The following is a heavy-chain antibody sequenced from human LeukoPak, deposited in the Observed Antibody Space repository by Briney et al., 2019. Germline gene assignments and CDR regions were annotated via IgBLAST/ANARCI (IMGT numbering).Heavy chain of an antibody. CDR1: GDSISSGDYY. J-gene: IGHJ4*02. V-gene: IGHV4-61*02. D-gene: IGHD3/OR15-3a*01. CDR3: ARQTGSGLFILP. Sequence: SETLSLTCTVSGDSISSGDYYWSWIRQPAGKGLEWLGRISSSGSTNYNPSLKSRVTISVDTSKNQFSLKLTSVTAADTAVYCCARQTGSGLFILPGGQGTLVTVSS. CDR2: ISSSGST.